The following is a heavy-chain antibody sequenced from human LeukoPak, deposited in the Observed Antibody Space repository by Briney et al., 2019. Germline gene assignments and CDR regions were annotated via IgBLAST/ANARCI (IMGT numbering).Heavy chain of an antibody. CDR2: ISDNGGST. V-gene: IGHV3-64D*06. Sequence: PGESLRLSCSASRFTFSSYAIHWVRQAQGKGLEYVSGISDNGGSTYYTDSVKGRFTISRDNSKNTLYLQMSSLRDEDTAVYYCVKGKLRLVVGGDFDYWGQGTLVTVSS. D-gene: IGHD5-12*01. CDR3: VKGKLRLVVGGDFDY. J-gene: IGHJ4*02. CDR1: RFTFSSYA.